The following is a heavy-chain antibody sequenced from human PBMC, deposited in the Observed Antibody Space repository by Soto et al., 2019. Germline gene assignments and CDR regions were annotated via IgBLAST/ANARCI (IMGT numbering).Heavy chain of an antibody. CDR1: GFTFSSYS. V-gene: IGHV3-21*01. Sequence: GGSLRLSCAASGFTFSSYSMNWVRQAPGKGLEWVSSISSSSSYIYYADSVKGRFTISRDNAKNSLYLQMNSLRAEDTAVYYCARGYSSSWSRANWFDPWGQGTLVTVSS. J-gene: IGHJ5*02. CDR3: ARGYSSSWSRANWFDP. CDR2: ISSSSSYI. D-gene: IGHD6-13*01.